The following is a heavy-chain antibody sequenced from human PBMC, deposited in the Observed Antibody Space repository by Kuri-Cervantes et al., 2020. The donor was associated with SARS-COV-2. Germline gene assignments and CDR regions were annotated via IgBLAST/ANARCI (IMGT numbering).Heavy chain of an antibody. CDR2: INAGNGNT. CDR1: GYTFTSYA. CDR3: TERNKGNFDY. V-gene: IGHV1-3*01. D-gene: IGHD5-24*01. Sequence: SVNVSCKASGYTFTSYAMHWVRQAPGQRLEWMGGINAGNGNTKYSQKFQGRVTITRDTSASTAYMELSSLRSEDTAVYYCTERNKGNFDYWGQGTLGTVSS. J-gene: IGHJ4*02.